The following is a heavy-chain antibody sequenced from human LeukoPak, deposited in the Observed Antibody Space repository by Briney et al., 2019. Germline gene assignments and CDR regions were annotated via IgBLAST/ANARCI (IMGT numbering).Heavy chain of an antibody. J-gene: IGHJ4*02. D-gene: IGHD3-10*01. V-gene: IGHV3-30*02. Sequence: GGSLRLSCAASGFTLRSYGMHCLRQAPGKGLEGVAFIRYCGSNKYYADCVKGRFTTSRDNSKTTLYLQMNSLRAEDTAVYYCATAHLWFGELNGSGTYFDYWGQGTLVTVSS. CDR2: IRYCGSNK. CDR1: GFTLRSYG. CDR3: ATAHLWFGELNGSGTYFDY.